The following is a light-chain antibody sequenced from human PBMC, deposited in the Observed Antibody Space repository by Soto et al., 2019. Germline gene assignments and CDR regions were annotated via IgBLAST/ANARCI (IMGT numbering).Light chain of an antibody. CDR2: DAS. J-gene: IGKJ2*01. CDR3: QQHHDFPYT. Sequence: DIQMTQSPSSLSASVGDRVTITCQASQDIQNYINWYQHTPGKAPKLLIFDASNLQPGVASRFSGRASGTDFFLTISSLHPEDFGTYYCQQHHDFPYTFGQGTKLHIK. V-gene: IGKV1-33*01. CDR1: QDIQNY.